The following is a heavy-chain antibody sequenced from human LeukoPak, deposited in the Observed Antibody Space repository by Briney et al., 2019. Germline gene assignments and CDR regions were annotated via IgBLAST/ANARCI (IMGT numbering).Heavy chain of an antibody. CDR1: GYTFTSYY. CDR3: ARGVCSGGSCYRSQDYYYYMDV. J-gene: IGHJ6*03. CDR2: INPSGGST. Sequence: GASVKVSCKASGYTFTSYYMHWVRQAPGQGLEWMGIINPSGGSTSYAQKFQGRVTMTTDTSTSTAYMELRSLRSDDTAVYYCARGVCSGGSCYRSQDYYYYMDVWGKGTTVTVSS. D-gene: IGHD2-15*01. V-gene: IGHV1-46*01.